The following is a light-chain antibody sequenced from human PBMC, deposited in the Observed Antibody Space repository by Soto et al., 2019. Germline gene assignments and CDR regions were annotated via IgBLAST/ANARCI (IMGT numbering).Light chain of an antibody. CDR3: QQYGASPIYT. Sequence: EIVLTQSPGTLSLSPGERATLSCRASQSVSSNYLVWYQQKPGQAPRLLIYGASSRATGIPDRFSGSGSGTDFTLTISRLEPEDFAVYYCQQYGASPIYTFGQGTKLEIK. V-gene: IGKV3-20*01. CDR2: GAS. CDR1: QSVSSNY. J-gene: IGKJ2*01.